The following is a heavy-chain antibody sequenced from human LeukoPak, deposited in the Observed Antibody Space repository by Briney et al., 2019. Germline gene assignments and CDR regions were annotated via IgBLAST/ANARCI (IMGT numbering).Heavy chain of an antibody. J-gene: IGHJ5*02. V-gene: IGHV4-39*01. CDR2: IYYSGST. D-gene: IGHD1-14*01. Sequence: SETLSLTCTVSGGSISSSSYAWGWIRQPPGKGLEWIGSIYYSGSTSYYPSLKTRVTISVDTSKNHFSLKLSSVTAADTAVYCCARLLDRNYEGGAFDPWGQGTLVTVSS. CDR3: ARLLDRNYEGGAFDP. CDR1: GGSISSSSYA.